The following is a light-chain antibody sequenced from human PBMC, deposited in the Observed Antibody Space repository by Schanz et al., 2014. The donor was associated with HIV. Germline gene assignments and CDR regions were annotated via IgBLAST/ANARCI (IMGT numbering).Light chain of an antibody. CDR2: EVS. CDR3: LSYDSSLSGSWV. J-gene: IGLJ3*02. V-gene: IGLV2-8*01. CDR1: SSDVGGSNY. Sequence: QSALTQPPSASGSPGQSVTISCTGTSSDVGGSNYVSWYQQHPGKAPKLMIYEVSKRPSGVPDRFSGSKSGNTASLTISGLQAEDEADYYCLSYDSSLSGSWVFGGGTKLTVL.